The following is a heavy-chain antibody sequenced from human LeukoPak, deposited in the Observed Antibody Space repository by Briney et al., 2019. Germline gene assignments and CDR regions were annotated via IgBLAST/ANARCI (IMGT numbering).Heavy chain of an antibody. V-gene: IGHV3-30*03. Sequence: GGSLRLSCAASGFTFSSYSMNWVRQAPGKGLEWVAVISCDGSNKYYADSVKGRFTISRDNSKNTLYLQMNSLRAEDTAVYYCARGGDCYEFDYWGQGTLVTVSS. CDR1: GFTFSSYS. J-gene: IGHJ4*02. CDR2: ISCDGSNK. CDR3: ARGGDCYEFDY. D-gene: IGHD2-21*02.